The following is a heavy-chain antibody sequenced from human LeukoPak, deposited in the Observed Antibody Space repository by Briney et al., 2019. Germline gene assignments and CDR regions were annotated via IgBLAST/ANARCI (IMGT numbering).Heavy chain of an antibody. CDR3: ARLWPSSSWRGVNWFDP. J-gene: IGHJ5*02. V-gene: IGHV5-51*01. CDR2: IYPGDSDT. CDR1: GYSFTSYW. Sequence: GESLKISCKGSGYSFTSYWIGWVRQMPGKGLEWMGIIYPGDSDTRYSPPFQGQVTISADKSISTAYLQWSSLKASDTAMYYCARLWPSSSWRGVNWFDPWGQGTLVTVSS. D-gene: IGHD6-13*01.